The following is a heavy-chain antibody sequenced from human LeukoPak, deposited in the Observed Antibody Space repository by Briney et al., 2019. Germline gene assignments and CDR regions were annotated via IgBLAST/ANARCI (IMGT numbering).Heavy chain of an antibody. CDR2: INPNIGGT. V-gene: IGHV1-2*06. J-gene: IGHJ4*02. D-gene: IGHD1-26*01. Sequence: ASVKVSCKASGYTFTDYYMHWVRQAPGQGLEWMGRINPNIGGTNLAQKFQGRVTMTRDTSINTAYMELSRLTPDDTAVYYCARDRGAGGWECGTYWGQGTLVTVSS. CDR3: ARDRGAGGWECGTY. CDR1: GYTFTDYY.